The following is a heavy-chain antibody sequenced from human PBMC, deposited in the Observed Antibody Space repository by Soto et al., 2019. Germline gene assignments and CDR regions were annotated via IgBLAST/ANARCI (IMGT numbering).Heavy chain of an antibody. Sequence: SETLSLTCAVYGGSFSGYYWNWIRQPPGKGLEWIGEINHSGSTNYNPSLKSRVTISRDNSKNTLYLQMNSLRAEDTAVYHCARVRGRSGQGAVFDYWGQGALVTVSS. V-gene: IGHV4-34*01. J-gene: IGHJ4*02. CDR3: ARVRGRSGQGAVFDY. CDR2: INHSGST. CDR1: GGSFSGYY. D-gene: IGHD3-3*01.